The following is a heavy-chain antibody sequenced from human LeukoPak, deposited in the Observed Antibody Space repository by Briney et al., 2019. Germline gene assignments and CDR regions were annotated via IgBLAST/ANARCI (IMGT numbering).Heavy chain of an antibody. J-gene: IGHJ4*02. CDR3: TTDSGRELGDC. CDR2: ISGGTSGT. Sequence: GGSLRLSCAASGFSFSIYVMSWVRQAPGKGLEWVSTISGGTSGTHYADSVRGRFTISRDNSKNTLYLQMNSLRAEDTAVYYCTTDSGRELGDCWGQGTLVTVSS. D-gene: IGHD1-26*01. CDR1: GFSFSIYV. V-gene: IGHV3-23*01.